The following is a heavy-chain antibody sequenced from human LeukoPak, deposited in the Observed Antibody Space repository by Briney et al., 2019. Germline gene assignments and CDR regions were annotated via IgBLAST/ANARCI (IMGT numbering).Heavy chain of an antibody. CDR1: GGSNISSSYY. Sequence: SETLSLTLTVSGGSNISSSYYWGWLRHPPGKGLECIGCICYSGRTLYNPSLRSRVTISVDTSKNQFPLKLSSVSAADTAVYYCARQGGRYFDWLLYRYWGKGTLVTVSS. J-gene: IGHJ4*02. V-gene: IGHV4-39*01. CDR3: ARQGGRYFDWLLYRY. CDR2: ICYSGRT. D-gene: IGHD3-9*01.